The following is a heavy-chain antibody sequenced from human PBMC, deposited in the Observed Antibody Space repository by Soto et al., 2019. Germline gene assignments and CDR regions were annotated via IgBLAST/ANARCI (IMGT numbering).Heavy chain of an antibody. J-gene: IGHJ6*02. CDR2: ISYDGNNK. V-gene: IGHV3-30*18. Sequence: QAQLVESGGGAVQPGRSLRLSCAASGFTFSSYAMHWVRQAPGKGLEWMALISYDGNNKYYADSVKGRFTISRDNSKNTLYLQMNSLRAEDTAVYYCAKEPWMGGSFLYGMDVWGQGTTVTVTS. D-gene: IGHD2-15*01. CDR3: AKEPWMGGSFLYGMDV. CDR1: GFTFSSYA.